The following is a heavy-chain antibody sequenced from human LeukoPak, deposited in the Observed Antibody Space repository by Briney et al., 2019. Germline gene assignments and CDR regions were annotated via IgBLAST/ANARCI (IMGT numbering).Heavy chain of an antibody. Sequence: GGSLRLSCAASGFTFSDYYMSWIRQAPGKGLEWVSYISSSGSTIYYADSVKGRFTISRDNAKNSLYLQMNSLRAEDTAAYYCARDIAYCGGDCYSGPTDYWGQGTLVTVSS. D-gene: IGHD2-21*02. CDR2: ISSSGSTI. V-gene: IGHV3-11*01. J-gene: IGHJ4*02. CDR3: ARDIAYCGGDCYSGPTDY. CDR1: GFTFSDYY.